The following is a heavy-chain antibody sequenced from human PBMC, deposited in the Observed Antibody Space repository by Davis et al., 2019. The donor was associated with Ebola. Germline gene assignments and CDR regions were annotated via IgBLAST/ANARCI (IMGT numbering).Heavy chain of an antibody. CDR1: GFTFSSYW. CDR2: INSDGSST. D-gene: IGHD2-2*01. V-gene: IGHV3-74*01. CDR3: ASGCSSTSCPDY. Sequence: GESLKISCAASGFTFSSYWMHWVRQALGKGLVWVSRINSDGSSTSYADSVKGRFTISRDNAKNTLYLQMNSLRAEDTAVYYCASGCSSTSCPDYWGQGTLVTVSS. J-gene: IGHJ4*02.